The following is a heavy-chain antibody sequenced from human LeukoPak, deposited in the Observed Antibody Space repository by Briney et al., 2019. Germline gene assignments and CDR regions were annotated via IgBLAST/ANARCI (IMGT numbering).Heavy chain of an antibody. CDR2: ISGSGGST. CDR3: AKALGYYGDYGRYYYYGMDV. CDR1: GFTFSSYA. V-gene: IGHV3-23*01. J-gene: IGHJ6*02. D-gene: IGHD4-17*01. Sequence: GGSLRLSCAASGFTFSSYAMSWVRQAPGKGLEWVSAISGSGGSTYYADSVKGRFTISRDNSKNTLYLQMNSLRAEDTAVYYCAKALGYYGDYGRYYYYGMDVWGQGTTVTVSS.